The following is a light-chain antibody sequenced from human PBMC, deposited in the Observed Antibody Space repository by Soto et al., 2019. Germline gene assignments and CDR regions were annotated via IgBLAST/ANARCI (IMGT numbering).Light chain of an antibody. Sequence: QSALTQPPSAPGSPGQSGTISCPGTSSDVGGYNYVSWYQQHPGKAPKLMIYEVSKRPSGVPDRFSGSKSGNTASLTVSGLQAEDEADYYCSSYAGSNNFGVFGTGTKVTVL. CDR1: SSDVGGYNY. CDR3: SSYAGSNNFGV. V-gene: IGLV2-8*01. CDR2: EVS. J-gene: IGLJ1*01.